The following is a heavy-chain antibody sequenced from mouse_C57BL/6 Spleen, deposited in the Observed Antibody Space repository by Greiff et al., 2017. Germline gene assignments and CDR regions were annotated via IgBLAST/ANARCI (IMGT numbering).Heavy chain of an antibody. V-gene: IGHV3-6*01. D-gene: IGHD2-3*01. CDR3: ARRGYYAYYYAMDY. J-gene: IGHJ4*01. CDR2: ISYDGSN. CDR1: GYSIPSGYY. Sequence: ESGPGLVKPSQSLSLTCSVTGYSIPSGYYWNWIRQFPGNKLEWMGYISYDGSNNYNPSLKNRISITRDTSKNQFFLKLNSVTTEDTATYYCARRGYYAYYYAMDYWGQGTSVTVSS.